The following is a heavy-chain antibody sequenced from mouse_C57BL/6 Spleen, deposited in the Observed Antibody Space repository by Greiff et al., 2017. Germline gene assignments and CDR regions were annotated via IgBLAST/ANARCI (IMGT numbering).Heavy chain of an antibody. CDR2: IWSGGST. CDR3: ARNCDYDGRAMYY. J-gene: IGHJ4*01. D-gene: IGHD2-4*01. Sequence: VQLQQSGPGLVQPSQSLSITCTVSGFSLTSYGVHWVRQSPGKGLEWLGVIWSGGSTDYNAAFISRLSISKDNSKSQVFFKMNSLQADDTAIYYCARNCDYDGRAMYYRGQGTSVTVSS. CDR1: GFSLTSYG. V-gene: IGHV2-2*01.